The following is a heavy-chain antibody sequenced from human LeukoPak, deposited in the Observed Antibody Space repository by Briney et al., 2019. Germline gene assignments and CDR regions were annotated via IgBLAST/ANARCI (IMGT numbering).Heavy chain of an antibody. CDR1: SYTFPNYA. CDR2: ISAYNGNT. Sequence: GASVKVSCKASSYTFPNYAISWVRQAPGQGLEWMGWISAYNGNTNYAQKFQGRVTMTRDTSTSTAYMDLRSLRSDDTAVYYCAREANYGDTPDAFDTWGQGTMVTVSS. D-gene: IGHD4-17*01. V-gene: IGHV1-18*01. CDR3: AREANYGDTPDAFDT. J-gene: IGHJ3*02.